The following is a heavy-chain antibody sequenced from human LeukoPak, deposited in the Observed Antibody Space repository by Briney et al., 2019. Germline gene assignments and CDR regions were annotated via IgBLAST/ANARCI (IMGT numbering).Heavy chain of an antibody. V-gene: IGHV4-34*01. CDR3: ARGYGGYVWYYYYMDV. CDR2: INHSGST. D-gene: IGHD5-12*01. CDR1: GGSFSGYY. J-gene: IGHJ6*03. Sequence: SETLSLTCAVYGGSFSGYYWSWIRQPPGKGLEWIGEINHSGSTNYNPSLRSRVTISVDTSKNQFSLKLSSVTAADTAVYYCARGYGGYVWYYYYMDVWGKGTTVTVSS.